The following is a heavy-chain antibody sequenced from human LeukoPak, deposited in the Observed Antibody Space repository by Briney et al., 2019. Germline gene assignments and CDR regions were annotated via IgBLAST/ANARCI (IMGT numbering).Heavy chain of an antibody. D-gene: IGHD5-18*01. J-gene: IGHJ4*02. CDR1: GFTFRNYG. Sequence: GGSLRLSCTVSGFTFRNYGMNWVRQAPGKGLEWVSGIIGGGDYTYYADSVKGRFTISRDNSKNTLYLHMNSLRVDDTALYYCATYRQVLLPFESWGQGTLVTVSS. CDR3: ATYRQVLLPFES. V-gene: IGHV3-23*01. CDR2: IIGGGDYT.